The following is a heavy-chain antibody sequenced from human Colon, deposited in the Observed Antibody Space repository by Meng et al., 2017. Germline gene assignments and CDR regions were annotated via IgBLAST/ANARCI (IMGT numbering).Heavy chain of an antibody. Sequence: QEQLHQGRARLLEPSAAPPLTCAVSVGPFSGFYWSWIRQPPGKGLEWIGEVYHRGDTNYNPSLKRRVDLSVDKSKNQFYLSLLSVTAADTAVYYCGRGIAVADNWFDPWGQGTLVTVSS. J-gene: IGHJ5*02. CDR1: VGPFSGFY. CDR3: GRGIAVADNWFDP. D-gene: IGHD6-19*01. V-gene: IGHV4-34*01. CDR2: VYHRGDT.